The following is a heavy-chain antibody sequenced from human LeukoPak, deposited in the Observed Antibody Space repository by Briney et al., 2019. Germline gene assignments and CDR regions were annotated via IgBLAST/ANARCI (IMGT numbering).Heavy chain of an antibody. CDR1: GFIFGDYA. CDR3: TRAPYGGNSLATY. Sequence: GGSLRLSCTASGFIFGDYAMSWVRQAPGKGLEWVGFIRSKAYGGTTEYAASVKGRFTISRDDSKSIAYLQMNSLKTEDTAVYYCTRAPYGGNSLATYWGQGTLVTVSS. D-gene: IGHD4-23*01. CDR2: IRSKAYGGTT. V-gene: IGHV3-49*04. J-gene: IGHJ4*02.